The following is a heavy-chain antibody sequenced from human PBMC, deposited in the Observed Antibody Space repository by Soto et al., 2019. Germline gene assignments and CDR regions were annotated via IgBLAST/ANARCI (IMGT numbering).Heavy chain of an antibody. CDR2: ISAYNGNT. CDR3: ARGYGRRGVTTSSSSWFDP. CDR1: GYNFTSYG. V-gene: IGHV1-18*01. D-gene: IGHD4-4*01. Sequence: ASVKVSCKAFGYNFTSYGVSLVRQAPGQGLEWMGWISAYNGNTNYAQKLQGRVTMTTDTSTSTAYMELRSLRSDDTAVYYCARGYGRRGVTTSSSSWFDPWGQGTLVTVSS. J-gene: IGHJ5*02.